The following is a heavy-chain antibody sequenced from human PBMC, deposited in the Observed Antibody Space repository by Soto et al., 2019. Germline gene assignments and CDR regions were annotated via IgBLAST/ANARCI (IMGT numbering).Heavy chain of an antibody. V-gene: IGHV3-30-3*01. CDR1: GFTFSSYA. CDR3: ARTKWVFYYGMDI. J-gene: IGHJ6*02. D-gene: IGHD3-22*01. Sequence: QVQLVESGGGVVQPGRSLRLSCAASGFTFSSYAMHWVRQAPGKGLEWVAVISYDGSNKYYADSVKGRFTISRDNSKNTLYLQMNSLRAEDTAVYYCARTKWVFYYGMDIWGQVTTVTLSS. CDR2: ISYDGSNK.